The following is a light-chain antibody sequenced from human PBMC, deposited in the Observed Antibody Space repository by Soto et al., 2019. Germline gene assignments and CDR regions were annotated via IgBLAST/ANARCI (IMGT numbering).Light chain of an antibody. CDR2: DAS. CDR3: QQRSNWPRMYT. J-gene: IGKJ2*01. V-gene: IGKV3-11*01. CDR1: QSVSSY. Sequence: EIVLTQSPATLSLSPGERATLSCRASQSVSSYLAWYQQKPGQAPRLLIYDASNRATGIPARFSGSGSGTDFTLTISSLEPEDCAVYYCQQRSNWPRMYTFGQGTKVDIK.